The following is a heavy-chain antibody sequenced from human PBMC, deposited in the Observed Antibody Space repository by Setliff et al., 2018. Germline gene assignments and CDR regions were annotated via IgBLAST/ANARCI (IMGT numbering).Heavy chain of an antibody. Sequence: LSLTCAVYGDSLSGYYWSWIRQSPKKGLEWIGEIMPGRDTLYSPSLESRLTITIDTSKSQFSLKLSSVTAADTAVYYCARAGISFDYWGQGTLVTVSS. CDR3: ARAGISFDY. V-gene: IGHV4-34*12. CDR2: IMPGRDT. CDR1: GDSLSGYY. J-gene: IGHJ4*02.